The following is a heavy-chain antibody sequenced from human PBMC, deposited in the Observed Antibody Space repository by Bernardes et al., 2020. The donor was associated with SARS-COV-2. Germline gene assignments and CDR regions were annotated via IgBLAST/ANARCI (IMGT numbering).Heavy chain of an antibody. D-gene: IGHD2-15*01. Sequence: GSLRLSCEVSGFTFSDYYMSWIRQAPGKGLEWVSYISGSGSYTDYADSVKGRFTISRDNAKKSLYLQMSSLRAEDTAFYYCAREKVARVRSAFDIWGQGTMVTVSS. CDR1: GFTFSDYY. J-gene: IGHJ3*02. CDR3: AREKVARVRSAFDI. V-gene: IGHV3-11*06. CDR2: ISGSGSYT.